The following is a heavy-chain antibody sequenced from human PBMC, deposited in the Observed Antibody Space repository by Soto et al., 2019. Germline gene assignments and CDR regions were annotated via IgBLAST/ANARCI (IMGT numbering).Heavy chain of an antibody. Sequence: GGSLRLSCAASGFTFDDYAMHWVRQAPGKGLEWVSLISGYGGSTYYADSVKGRFTISRDNSKNSLYLQMNSLRTEDTALYYCAKDASSWYYFDYWGQGTLVTVSS. V-gene: IGHV3-43*02. CDR3: AKDASSWYYFDY. CDR2: ISGYGGST. CDR1: GFTFDDYA. J-gene: IGHJ4*02. D-gene: IGHD6-13*01.